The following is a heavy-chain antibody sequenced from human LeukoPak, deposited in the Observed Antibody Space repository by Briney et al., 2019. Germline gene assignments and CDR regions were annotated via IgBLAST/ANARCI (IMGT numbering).Heavy chain of an antibody. CDR2: INNVGAT. CDR1: GFAVSNNY. CDR3: ASGRRAATGAGYYFDY. D-gene: IGHD6-13*01. V-gene: IGHV3-53*01. J-gene: IGHJ4*02. Sequence: GGSLRLSCVVSGFAVSNNYLSWVRQAPGKGLEWVSVINNVGATYYADSVRGRFTISRDNSKNTLYLQMNSLTAEDTALYYCASGRRAATGAGYYFDYWGQGTLVTVSS.